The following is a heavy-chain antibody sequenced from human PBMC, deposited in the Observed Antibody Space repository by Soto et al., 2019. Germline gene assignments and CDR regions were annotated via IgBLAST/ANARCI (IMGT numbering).Heavy chain of an antibody. CDR1: GCSISSYY. CDR3: ARASFQLLHPSYYGMYD. J-gene: IGHJ6*02. D-gene: IGHD1-1*01. CDR2: IHYSGST. Sequence: SETLSLTCTVSGCSISSYYWSWIRQSPGKGLEWIGYIHYSGSTKSNPSLKSRVTISVDTSRNQVSLKLSSVTAADSAVYFCARASFQLLHPSYYGMYDWGQGTTVRVSS. V-gene: IGHV4-59*01.